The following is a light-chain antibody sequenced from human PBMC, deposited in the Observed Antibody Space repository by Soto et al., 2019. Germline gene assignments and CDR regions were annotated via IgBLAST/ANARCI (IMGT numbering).Light chain of an antibody. CDR3: QSYDTTLSGRV. J-gene: IGLJ3*02. V-gene: IGLV1-40*01. CDR1: SSNIGAGSD. CDR2: SNN. Sequence: QAVVAQPPSVSGAPGQRVSISCAGTSSNIGAGSDVHWYQQFPGTAPKLLMSSNNNRPPGVPDRFSGSKSGTSASLAITGLQAEDEADYYCQSYDTTLSGRVFGGGTKLTVL.